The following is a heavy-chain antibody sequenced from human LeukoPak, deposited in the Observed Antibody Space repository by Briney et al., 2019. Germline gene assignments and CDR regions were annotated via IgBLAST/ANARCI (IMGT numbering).Heavy chain of an antibody. V-gene: IGHV3-23*01. CDR2: ISGSGGST. CDR3: AKENYYGSGSYYNDAFYI. Sequence: PGGSLRLSCAASGFTFSSYAMSWVRRAPGKGLEWVSAISGSGGSTYYADSVKGRFTISRDNSKNTLYLQMNSLRAEDTAVYYCAKENYYGSGSYYNDAFYIWGQGTMVTVSS. J-gene: IGHJ3*02. D-gene: IGHD3-10*01. CDR1: GFTFSSYA.